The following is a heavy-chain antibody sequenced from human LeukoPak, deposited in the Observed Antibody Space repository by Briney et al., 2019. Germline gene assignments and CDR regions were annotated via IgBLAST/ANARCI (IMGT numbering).Heavy chain of an antibody. CDR1: GFTFDEYG. J-gene: IGHJ4*02. Sequence: RSGGSLRLSCTASGFTFDEYGMAWVRQAPGKGLEWVSGITWNGGSTGYAGAVKGRFTISRDNAKKSLYLQMNRLRVEDTAFYYCTRVKYITWRMTDYWGQGTLVTVSS. CDR2: ITWNGGST. D-gene: IGHD6-6*01. V-gene: IGHV3-20*04. CDR3: TRVKYITWRMTDY.